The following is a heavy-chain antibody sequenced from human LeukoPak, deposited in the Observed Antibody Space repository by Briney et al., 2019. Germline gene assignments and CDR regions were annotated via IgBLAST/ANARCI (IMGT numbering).Heavy chain of an antibody. V-gene: IGHV4-34*01. Sequence: PSGTLSLTCAVYGGSFSGYYWSWIRQPPGKGLEWIGEINHSGSTNYNPSLKSRVTISVDTSKNQFSLKLSSVTAADTAVYYCARVRWFGIFDYWGQGTLVTVSS. CDR2: INHSGST. D-gene: IGHD3-10*01. CDR3: ARVRWFGIFDY. J-gene: IGHJ4*02. CDR1: GGSFSGYY.